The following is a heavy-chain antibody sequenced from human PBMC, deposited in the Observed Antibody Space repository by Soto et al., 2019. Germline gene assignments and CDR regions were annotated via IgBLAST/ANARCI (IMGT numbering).Heavy chain of an antibody. J-gene: IGHJ6*02. Sequence: GGSLRLSCAASGLTFSGHSMNWVRQAPGKGLEWVSSISRSSSYIYYADSVKGRFTISRDNAKNSLYLQMSSLRAEDTAVYYCARLYGDLIYYYGVDVWGQGTTVTVSS. CDR1: GLTFSGHS. D-gene: IGHD4-17*01. V-gene: IGHV3-21*01. CDR3: ARLYGDLIYYYGVDV. CDR2: ISRSSSYI.